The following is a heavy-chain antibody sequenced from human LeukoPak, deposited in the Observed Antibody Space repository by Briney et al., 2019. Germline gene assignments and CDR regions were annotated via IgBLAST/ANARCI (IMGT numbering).Heavy chain of an antibody. CDR3: ARDFAHDYGDADDAFDI. CDR1: GFTVSSNY. J-gene: IGHJ3*02. V-gene: IGHV3-53*05. Sequence: GGSLRLSCAASGFTVSSNYMSWVRQAPGKGLEWVSVIYSGGSTYYADSVKGRFTISRDNSKNTLYLQMNSLRAEDTAVYYCARDFAHDYGDADDAFDIWGQGTMVTVSS. CDR2: IYSGGST. D-gene: IGHD4-17*01.